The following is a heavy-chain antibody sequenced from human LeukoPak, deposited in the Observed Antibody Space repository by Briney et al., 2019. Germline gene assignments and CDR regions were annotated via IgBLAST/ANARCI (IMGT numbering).Heavy chain of an antibody. Sequence: GGSLRLSCAASGFTFSSYSMSWVRQAPGKGLEWVSSISSSSSYIYYADSVKGRFTISRDNAKNSLYLQMNSLRAEDTAVYYCARDTTHSSSWYDYWGQGTLVTVSS. CDR2: ISSSSSYI. J-gene: IGHJ4*02. D-gene: IGHD6-13*01. CDR1: GFTFSSYS. CDR3: ARDTTHSSSWYDY. V-gene: IGHV3-21*01.